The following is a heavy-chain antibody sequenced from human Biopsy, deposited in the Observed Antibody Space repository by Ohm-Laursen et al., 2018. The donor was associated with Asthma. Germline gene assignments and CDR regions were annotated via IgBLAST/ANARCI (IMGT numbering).Heavy chain of an antibody. Sequence: SLRLSCAASGFTFGDYWMSWVRQVPGKGLEWAANIKHGGTERNHVDSLKGRFTISRDNSRNTLYLQMNSLRVEDTAIYYCARTHERWTSIQDDALDIWGQGTMVIVSS. CDR1: GFTFGDYW. CDR2: IKHGGTER. CDR3: ARTHERWTSIQDDALDI. D-gene: IGHD4-23*01. V-gene: IGHV3-7*01. J-gene: IGHJ3*02.